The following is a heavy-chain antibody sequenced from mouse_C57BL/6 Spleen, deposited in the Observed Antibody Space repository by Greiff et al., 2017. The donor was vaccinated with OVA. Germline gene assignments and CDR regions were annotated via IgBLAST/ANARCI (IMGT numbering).Heavy chain of an antibody. D-gene: IGHD2-2*01. CDR2: IDPSDSET. CDR1: GYTFTSYW. V-gene: IGHV1-52*01. Sequence: QVQLQQPGAELVRPGSSVKLSCKASGYTFTSYWMHWVKQRPIQGLEWIGNIDPSDSETHYNQKFKDKATLTVDKSSSTAYMQLSSLTSEDSAVYYCARGNGYDEKAFAYWGQGTLVTVAA. CDR3: ARGNGYDEKAFAY. J-gene: IGHJ3*01.